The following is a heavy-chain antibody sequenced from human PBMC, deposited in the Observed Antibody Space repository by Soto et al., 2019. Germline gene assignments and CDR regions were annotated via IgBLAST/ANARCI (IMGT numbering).Heavy chain of an antibody. J-gene: IGHJ4*02. CDR1: GFTFAAYT. CDR3: AKNSAATIRVGFDY. Sequence: EVQLLESGGGLVQPGGSLRLSCAASGFTFAAYTMSWVRLTPGKGLDWVSAITGSDGRTYYADSVKGRFTISRDNSKNTLYLQMTSLGAEDTAVYYCAKNSAATIRVGFDYWGQGTLVTVSS. V-gene: IGHV3-23*01. D-gene: IGHD6-25*01. CDR2: ITGSDGRT.